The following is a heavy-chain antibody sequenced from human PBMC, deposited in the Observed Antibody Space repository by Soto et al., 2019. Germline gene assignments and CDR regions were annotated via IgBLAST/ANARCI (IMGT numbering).Heavy chain of an antibody. J-gene: IGHJ4*02. Sequence: EVQLVESGGGLVKPGGSLRLSCAASGFTFSNAWLSWVRQAPGKGMEWVGRIKSKTDGGTTDYAAPVKGRFTISSDDSKNTLYLQMNSLKTEDTAVYYCTSCTAGCITGAYFDYWGQGALVTVSS. V-gene: IGHV3-15*01. CDR1: GFTFSNAW. D-gene: IGHD1-20*01. CDR2: IKSKTDGGTT. CDR3: TSCTAGCITGAYFDY.